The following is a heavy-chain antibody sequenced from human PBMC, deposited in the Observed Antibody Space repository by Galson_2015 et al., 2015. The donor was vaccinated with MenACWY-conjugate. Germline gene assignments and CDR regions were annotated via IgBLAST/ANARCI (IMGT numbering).Heavy chain of an antibody. CDR1: GYTFTSYY. J-gene: IGHJ6*02. V-gene: IGHV1-46*01. CDR3: ASPQRFYYYGSGSYVYGMDV. CDR2: INPSGGST. Sequence: SVKVSCKASGYTFTSYYMHWVRQAPGQGLEWMGIINPSGGSTSYAQKFQGRVTMTRDTSTSTVYMELSSLRSEDTAVYYCASPQRFYYYGSGSYVYGMDVWGQGTTVTVSS. D-gene: IGHD3-10*01.